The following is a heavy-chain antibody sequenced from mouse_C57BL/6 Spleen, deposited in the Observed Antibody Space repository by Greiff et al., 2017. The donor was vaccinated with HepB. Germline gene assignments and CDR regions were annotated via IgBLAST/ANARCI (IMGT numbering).Heavy chain of an antibody. CDR3: ARLQLRDGYFDY. Sequence: DVMLVESGGGLVKPGGSLKLSCAASGFTFSDYGMHWVRQAPEKGLEWVAYISSGSSTIYYADTVKGRFTISRDNAKNTLFLQMTSLRSEDTAMYYCARLQLRDGYFDYWGQGTTLTVSS. D-gene: IGHD3-2*02. CDR1: GFTFSDYG. CDR2: ISSGSSTI. J-gene: IGHJ2*01. V-gene: IGHV5-17*01.